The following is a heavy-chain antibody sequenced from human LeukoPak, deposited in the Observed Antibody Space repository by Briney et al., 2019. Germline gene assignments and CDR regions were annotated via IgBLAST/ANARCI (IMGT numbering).Heavy chain of an antibody. CDR3: AKESCTGGNCYSGINW. CDR2: VSGNGGTT. V-gene: IGHV3-23*01. D-gene: IGHD2-15*01. CDR1: GFTFSDYA. J-gene: IGHJ4*02. Sequence: GGSLRLSCAASGFTFSDYAMSWVRQAPGKGLEWVSGVSGNGGTTNYADSVRGRFTISRDNSKNTLFLQLNSLRAEDTAIYYCAKESCTGGNCYSGINWWGQGTLVTVSS.